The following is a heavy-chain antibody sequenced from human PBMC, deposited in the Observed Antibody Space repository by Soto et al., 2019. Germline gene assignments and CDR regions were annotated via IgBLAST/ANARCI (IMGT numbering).Heavy chain of an antibody. J-gene: IGHJ3*02. CDR1: GFTFNRFE. CDR2: ISSRSTSI. D-gene: IGHD3-16*01. V-gene: IGHV3-48*03. Sequence: EVQLVESGGGLIHPGGSLRLSCTASGFTFNRFEMNWVRQAPGRGLEWVSYISSRSTSIYYADSVKGRFTISRDNAKNSLYLQMNSLRAEDTATYYCASGPGCFDTYEEVDSFDIWGRGTLITVS. CDR3: ASGPGCFDTYEEVDSFDI.